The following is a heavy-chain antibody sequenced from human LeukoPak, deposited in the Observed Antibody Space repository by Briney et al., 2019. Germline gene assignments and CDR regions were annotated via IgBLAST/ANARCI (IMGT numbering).Heavy chain of an antibody. D-gene: IGHD5-24*01. CDR2: IYYSGST. CDR3: ARHLNGSIFY. CDR1: GGSISSYY. Sequence: SETLSLTCTVSGGSISSYYWSWIRQPPGKGLEWIGYIYYSGSTNYNPSLKSRVTISVDTSKNQFSLKLSSVAAADTAVYYCARHLNGSIFYWGRGTLVTVSS. V-gene: IGHV4-59*08. J-gene: IGHJ4*02.